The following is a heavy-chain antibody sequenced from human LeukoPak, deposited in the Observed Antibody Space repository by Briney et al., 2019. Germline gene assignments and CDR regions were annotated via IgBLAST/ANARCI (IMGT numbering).Heavy chain of an antibody. Sequence: SETLSLTCTVSGGSISSSSYYWGWIRQPPGKGLEWIGSIYYSGSTYYNPSLKSRVTISVDTSKNQFSLKLSSVTAADTAVYYCARGWRWLRVTLCYFDYWGQGTLVTVSS. V-gene: IGHV4-39*07. CDR3: ARGWRWLRVTLCYFDY. CDR2: IYYSGST. CDR1: GGSISSSSYY. D-gene: IGHD5-24*01. J-gene: IGHJ4*02.